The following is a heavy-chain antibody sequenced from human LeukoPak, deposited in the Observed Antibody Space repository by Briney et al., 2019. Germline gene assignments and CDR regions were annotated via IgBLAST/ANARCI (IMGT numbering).Heavy chain of an antibody. V-gene: IGHV4-38-2*02. CDR2: INHSGST. J-gene: IGHJ6*03. CDR1: GYSISSGYY. CDR3: ARTTMVRGTYYMDV. D-gene: IGHD3-10*01. Sequence: SETLPLTCTVSGYSISSGYYWGWIRQPPGKGLEWIGEINHSGSTNYNPSLKSRVTISVDTSRNQFSLKLSSVTAADTAVYYCARTTMVRGTYYMDVWGKGTTVTISS.